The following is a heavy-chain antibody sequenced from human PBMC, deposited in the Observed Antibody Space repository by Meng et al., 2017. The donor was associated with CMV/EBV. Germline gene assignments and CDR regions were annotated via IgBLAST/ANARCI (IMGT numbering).Heavy chain of an antibody. J-gene: IGHJ5*02. V-gene: IGHV1-18*01. CDR1: YNFNTYG. CDR2: ISVSTGDT. Sequence: YNFNTYGIRWVRQAPGQGLEWMGWISVSTGDTNYAQNLQDRLILTTDTSTNTAHMELRSLRSDDTALYYCTKLGRVGSSPQYNWFDTWGQGTLVTVSS. D-gene: IGHD3-16*01. CDR3: TKLGRVGSSPQYNWFDT.